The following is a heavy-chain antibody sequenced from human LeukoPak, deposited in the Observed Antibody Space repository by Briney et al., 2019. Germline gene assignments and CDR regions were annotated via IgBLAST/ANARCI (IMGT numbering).Heavy chain of an antibody. Sequence: PGASVKVSCKASGYTFTGYYMHWVRQAPGQGLEWMGIINPSGGSTSYAQKFQGRVTMTRDTSTSTVYMELSSLRSEDTAVYYCARDLGYYDSSGYDAFDIWGQGTMVTVSS. V-gene: IGHV1-46*01. CDR2: INPSGGST. CDR1: GYTFTGYY. J-gene: IGHJ3*02. CDR3: ARDLGYYDSSGYDAFDI. D-gene: IGHD3-22*01.